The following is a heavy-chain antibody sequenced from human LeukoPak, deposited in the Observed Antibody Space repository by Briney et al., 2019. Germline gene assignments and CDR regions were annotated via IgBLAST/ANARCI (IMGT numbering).Heavy chain of an antibody. D-gene: IGHD4-17*01. Sequence: SETLSLTCTVSGVSISSSNSYWVWIRQPPGKGLEWFGSIYYSGNTYYNASLNSQVSISIDTSKNQFSLKLSSVTAADTAVYYCARVGGDYGETFDYWGQGTLVTVSS. CDR1: GVSISSSNSY. V-gene: IGHV4-39*07. CDR2: IYYSGNT. J-gene: IGHJ4*02. CDR3: ARVGGDYGETFDY.